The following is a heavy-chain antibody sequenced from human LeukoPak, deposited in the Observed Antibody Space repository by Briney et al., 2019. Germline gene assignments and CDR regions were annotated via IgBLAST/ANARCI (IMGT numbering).Heavy chain of an antibody. D-gene: IGHD6-19*01. J-gene: IGHJ6*03. Sequence: PGRSLRLSCAASGFTFSSYAMHWVRQAPGKGLEWVAAISYDGSNKYSADSVKGRFTISRDNSKNTLYLQMNSLRAEDTAVYYCARASIRSGWYGNDYYMDVWGKGTTVTVSS. CDR2: ISYDGSNK. CDR1: GFTFSSYA. V-gene: IGHV3-30*04. CDR3: ARASIRSGWYGNDYYMDV.